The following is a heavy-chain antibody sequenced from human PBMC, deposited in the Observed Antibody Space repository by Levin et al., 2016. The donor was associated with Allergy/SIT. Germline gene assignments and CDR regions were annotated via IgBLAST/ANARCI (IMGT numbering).Heavy chain of an antibody. CDR2: IYYSGST. Sequence: SETLSLTCTVSGGSISSGGYYWSWIRQHPGKGLEWIGYIYYSGSTYYNPSLKSRVTISVDTSKKQFSLKLSSVTAADTAVYYCARDLSFWSGPRFDYWGQGTLVTVSS. V-gene: IGHV4-31*03. J-gene: IGHJ4*02. CDR1: GGSISSGGYY. D-gene: IGHD3-3*01. CDR3: ARDLSFWSGPRFDY.